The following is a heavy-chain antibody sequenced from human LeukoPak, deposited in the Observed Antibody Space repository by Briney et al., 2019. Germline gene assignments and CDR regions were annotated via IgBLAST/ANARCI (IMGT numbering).Heavy chain of an antibody. D-gene: IGHD6-13*01. CDR3: ASTPYSSSWYYFDY. Sequence: PSETLSLTCAVYGGSFSGYYWSWIRQPPGEGLEWIGEINHSGSTNYNPSLKSRVTISVDTSKNQFSLKLSSVTAADTAVYYCASTPYSSSWYYFDYWGQGTLVTVSS. J-gene: IGHJ4*02. CDR1: GGSFSGYY. CDR2: INHSGST. V-gene: IGHV4-34*01.